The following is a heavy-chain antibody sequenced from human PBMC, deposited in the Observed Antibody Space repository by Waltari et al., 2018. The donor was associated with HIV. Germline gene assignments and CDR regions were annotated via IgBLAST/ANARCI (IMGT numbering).Heavy chain of an antibody. J-gene: IGHJ6*02. Sequence: ELKLVVPGGGLVLPAGSLSPSSPAPVFALPTSLHNSLDQAPGKGLEWGGKIKEEGIEKEYAESVKGRITISRHNAQNSVYLEMSSLRVEDTGVYYCARGIVLSRVVTVPLAMDVWGQGTTVTVSS. D-gene: IGHD3-3*01. CDR1: VFALPTSL. CDR3: ARGIVLSRVVTVPLAMDV. V-gene: IGHV3-7*01. CDR2: IKEEGIEK.